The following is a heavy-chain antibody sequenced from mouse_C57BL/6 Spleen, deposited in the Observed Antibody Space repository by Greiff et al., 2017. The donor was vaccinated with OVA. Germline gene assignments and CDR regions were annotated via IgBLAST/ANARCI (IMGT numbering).Heavy chain of an antibody. V-gene: IGHV1-4*01. J-gene: IGHJ2*01. CDR3: ASESNYYFDY. CDR2: INPSSGYT. CDR1: GYTFTSYT. Sequence: VKLQESGAELARPGASVKMSCKASGYTFTSYTMHWVKQRPGQGLEWIGYINPSSGYTKYNQKFKDKATLTADKSSSTAYMQLSSLTSEDSAVYYCASESNYYFDYWGQGTTLTVSS. D-gene: IGHD2-5*01.